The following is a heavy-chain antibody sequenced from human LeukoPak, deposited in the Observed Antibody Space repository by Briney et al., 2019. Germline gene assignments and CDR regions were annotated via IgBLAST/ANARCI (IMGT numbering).Heavy chain of an antibody. CDR1: GGSFSGYY. D-gene: IGHD3-3*01. J-gene: IGHJ4*02. CDR3: ARDLSYYDFWSGYYSDY. Sequence: PSETLSLTCAVYGGSFSGYYWSWIRQPPGKGLEWIGEINHSGSTNYNPSLKSRVTISVDTSKNQFSLKLSSVTAADTAVYYCARDLSYYDFWSGYYSDYWGQGTLVTVSS. CDR2: INHSGST. V-gene: IGHV4-34*01.